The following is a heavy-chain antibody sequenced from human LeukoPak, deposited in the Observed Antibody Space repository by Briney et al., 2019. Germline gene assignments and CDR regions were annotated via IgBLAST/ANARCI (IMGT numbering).Heavy chain of an antibody. CDR1: GFTFSDYY. V-gene: IGHV3-11*01. CDR2: ISSSGSTI. J-gene: IGHJ4*02. D-gene: IGHD3-9*01. CDR3: ARDLGSSLYDILTGYTPEFDY. Sequence: PGGSLRLSCAASGFTFSDYYMSWIRQAPGKGLEWVSYISSSGSTIYYADSLKGRFTISRDNAKNSLYLQMNSLRAEDTAVYYCARDLGSSLYDILTGYTPEFDYWGQGTLVTVSS.